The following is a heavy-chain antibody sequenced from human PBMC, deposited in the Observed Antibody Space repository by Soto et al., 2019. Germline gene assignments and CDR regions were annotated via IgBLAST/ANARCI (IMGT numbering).Heavy chain of an antibody. CDR2: IYTSGST. Sequence: PSETLSLTCTFSCGSIISYYWSWIRQPAGKGLEWIGRIYTSGSTNYNPSLKSRVTMSVDTSKNQFSLKLSSVTAADTAVYYCARGPNYYDSSGYYIYYFDYWGQGTLVTVSS. V-gene: IGHV4-4*07. CDR1: CGSIISYY. D-gene: IGHD3-22*01. CDR3: ARGPNYYDSSGYYIYYFDY. J-gene: IGHJ4*02.